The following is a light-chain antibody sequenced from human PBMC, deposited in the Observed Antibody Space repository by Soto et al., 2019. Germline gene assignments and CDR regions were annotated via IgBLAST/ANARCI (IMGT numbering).Light chain of an antibody. CDR1: SGHSSYA. CDR3: KNWDSGTVV. V-gene: IGLV4-69*01. CDR2: LNSDGSH. Sequence: QPVLTQSPSASASLGASVKLTCTLSSGHSSYAIAWHQQQPEKGPRYLMKLNSDGSHSKGDGIPDRFSGSSSGAERYLTISSLQSEDEADYYCKNWDSGTVVFGGGTKLTVL. J-gene: IGLJ2*01.